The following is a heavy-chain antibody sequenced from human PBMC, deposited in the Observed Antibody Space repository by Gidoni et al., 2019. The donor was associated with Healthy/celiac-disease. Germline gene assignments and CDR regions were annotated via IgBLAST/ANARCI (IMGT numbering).Heavy chain of an antibody. D-gene: IGHD3-10*01. CDR1: GFTFSSYA. V-gene: IGHV3-23*01. CDR3: AKDPHLITMVRGEKFDY. J-gene: IGHJ4*02. CDR2: ISGSGGST. Sequence: EVQLLESGGGLVQPGGSLRLSCSASGFTFSSYAMSWVRQAPGKGLEWVSAISGSGGSTYYADSVKGRFTISRDNSKNTLYLQMNSLRAEDTAVYYCAKDPHLITMVRGEKFDYWGQGTLVTVSS.